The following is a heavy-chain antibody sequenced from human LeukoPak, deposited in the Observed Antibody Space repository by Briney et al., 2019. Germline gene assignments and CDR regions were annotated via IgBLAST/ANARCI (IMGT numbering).Heavy chain of an antibody. J-gene: IGHJ4*02. CDR3: IRDYYDSSGYYSGHGKFDY. D-gene: IGHD3-22*01. Sequence: GRSLRLSCAASGFTFDDYAMPWVRQAPGKGLEWVSGISWSSGSIGYADSVKGRFTISRDNAKNSLYLQMNSLRDEDTALYYCIRDYYDSSGYYSGHGKFDYWGQGTLVTVSS. V-gene: IGHV3-9*01. CDR2: ISWSSGSI. CDR1: GFTFDDYA.